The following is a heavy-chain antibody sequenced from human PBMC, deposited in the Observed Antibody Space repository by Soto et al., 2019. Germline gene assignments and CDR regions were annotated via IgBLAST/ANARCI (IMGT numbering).Heavy chain of an antibody. J-gene: IGHJ3*02. CDR1: GFTFSSHW. V-gene: IGHV3-74*01. D-gene: IGHD2-21*01. CDR2: IGSDGRRT. CDR3: ASGVMGAYGLDI. Sequence: EVQLVESGGGLVQPGGSLRLSCVASGFTFSSHWMHWVRQAPGKGLVWVSRIGSDGRRTNYADSVKGRFAIFRDNAKNTVYLQMNSLRAEETAGYYCASGVMGAYGLDIWGQGKMVTGSS.